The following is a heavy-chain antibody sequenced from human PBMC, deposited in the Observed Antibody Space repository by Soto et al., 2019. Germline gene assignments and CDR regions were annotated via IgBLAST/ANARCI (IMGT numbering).Heavy chain of an antibody. Sequence: KQSQTLSLTCAISGDSVSSNSAAWNWIRQSPSRGLEWLGRTYYRSKWYNDYAVSVKSRITINPDTSKNQFSLQLNSVTPEDTAVYYCARDSEGGIAVAGTCAFDIWGQGTMVTVSS. D-gene: IGHD6-19*01. CDR1: GDSVSSNSAA. CDR2: TYYRSKWYN. V-gene: IGHV6-1*01. CDR3: ARDSEGGIAVAGTCAFDI. J-gene: IGHJ3*02.